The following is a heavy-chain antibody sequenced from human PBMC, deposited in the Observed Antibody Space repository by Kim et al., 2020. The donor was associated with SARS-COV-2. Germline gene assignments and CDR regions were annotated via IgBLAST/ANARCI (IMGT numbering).Heavy chain of an antibody. V-gene: IGHV4-31*03. J-gene: IGHJ4*02. CDR3: AGESDGLGTSYTHH. Sequence: SETLSLTCTVSGGSISRGYYWSWIRQNSGKGLEWIGSTYYNGSTFLNPSLRSRVTISVVTSTSHFSLRLTSVTASDTAVYYCAGESDGLGTSYTHHWGQGALVTVSS. D-gene: IGHD3-10*01. CDR1: GGSISRGYY. CDR2: TYYNGST.